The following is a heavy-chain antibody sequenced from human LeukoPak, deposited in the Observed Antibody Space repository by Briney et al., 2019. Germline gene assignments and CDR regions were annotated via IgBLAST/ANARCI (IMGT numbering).Heavy chain of an antibody. CDR1: GFTFSNYG. CDR3: ARDSGYAFDI. D-gene: IGHD1-26*01. CDR2: ISGSGGDT. V-gene: IGHV3-23*01. Sequence: GGSLRLSCAASGFTFSNYGMTWVRQRPGQGLEWVSGISGSGGDTYSADSVKGRFTISRDNAKNSLYLQMNSLRAEDTAVYYCARDSGYAFDIWGQGTMVTVSS. J-gene: IGHJ3*02.